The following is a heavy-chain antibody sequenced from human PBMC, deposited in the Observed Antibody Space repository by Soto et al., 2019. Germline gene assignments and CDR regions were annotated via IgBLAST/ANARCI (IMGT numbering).Heavy chain of an antibody. Sequence: ASVKVSCKASGYTFTSYYMHWVRQAPGQGLEWMGIINPSSGNTSYAQKFQGRVTMTTDTSTSTVYMELSSLRSDDAAVYYCARGVVAATLWFDPSGQGTLVTVSS. CDR1: GYTFTSYY. J-gene: IGHJ5*02. V-gene: IGHV1-46*01. D-gene: IGHD2-15*01. CDR3: ARGVVAATLWFDP. CDR2: INPSSGNT.